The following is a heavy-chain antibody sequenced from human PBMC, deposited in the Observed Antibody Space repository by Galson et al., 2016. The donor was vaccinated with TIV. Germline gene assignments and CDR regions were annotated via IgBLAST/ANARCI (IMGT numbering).Heavy chain of an antibody. CDR3: ITDYGDAYEGFAD. CDR1: GFTISKAY. Sequence: SLRLSCAVSGFTISKAYMTWVRQAPGKGLEWVGRVRNQADGGTSDYAAPVEGRFIVSRDESKNTLFLQMNSRKIEDTGVYYGITDYGDAYEGFADWGQGMVVTVSP. CDR2: VRNQADGGTS. D-gene: IGHD3-10*01. J-gene: IGHJ4*02. V-gene: IGHV3-15*01.